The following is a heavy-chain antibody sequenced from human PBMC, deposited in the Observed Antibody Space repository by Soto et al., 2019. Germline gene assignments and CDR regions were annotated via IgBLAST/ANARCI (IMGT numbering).Heavy chain of an antibody. CDR1: GYTFTSYA. CDR2: INAGNGNT. D-gene: IGHD2-21*02. V-gene: IGHV1-3*05. J-gene: IGHJ4*02. CDR3: ARAWVVVTAPDY. Sequence: QVQLVQSGAEEKKPGASVKVSCKASGYTFTSYAMHWVRQVPGQRLEWMGWINAGNGNTKYSRKFRGRVTITRNTSASTAYMELSSLRSEGTAVYYCARAWVVVTAPDYWGQGTLINVSS.